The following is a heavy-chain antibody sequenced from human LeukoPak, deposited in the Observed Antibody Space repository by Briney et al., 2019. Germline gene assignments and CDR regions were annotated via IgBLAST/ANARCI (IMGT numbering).Heavy chain of an antibody. CDR1: GFTFSNAW. V-gene: IGHV3-64*01. J-gene: IGHJ3*02. Sequence: PGGSLRLSCAASGFTFSNAWMSWVRQAPGKGLEYVSGISNNGGSTHHANAVKGRFTVSRDNSKNTLYLQMGNLRAEDMAVYYCATEGFDIWGQGTMVTVSS. CDR3: ATEGFDI. CDR2: ISNNGGST.